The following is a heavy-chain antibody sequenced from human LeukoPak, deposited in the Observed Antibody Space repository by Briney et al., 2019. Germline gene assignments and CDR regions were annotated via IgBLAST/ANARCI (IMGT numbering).Heavy chain of an antibody. CDR1: GYTFTSYG. V-gene: IGHV1-18*04. J-gene: IGHJ4*02. CDR3: ARDRYGSGRYCRF. D-gene: IGHD3-10*01. CDR2: ISVYNGNT. Sequence: ASVKVSCKASGYTFTSYGINWVRQAPGQGLEWMGWISVYNGNTNYAQNVQDRVTMTTDTSTSTAYKELRSRRADDTAVYYCARDRYGSGRYCRFWGQGPRVSVPS.